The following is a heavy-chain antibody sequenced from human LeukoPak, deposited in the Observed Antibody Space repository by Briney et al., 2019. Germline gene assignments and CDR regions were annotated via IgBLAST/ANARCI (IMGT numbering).Heavy chain of an antibody. V-gene: IGHV3-30*18. D-gene: IGHD3-10*01. CDR2: ISYDGSNK. J-gene: IGHJ4*02. CDR1: GFTFSSYG. Sequence: GGCLRLSCAASGFTFSSYGMHWVRQAPGKGLEWVAVISYDGSNKYYADSVKGRFTISRDNSKNTLYLQMNSLRAEDTAVYYCAKWLPYYYGSGSLGVFDYWGQGTLVTVSS. CDR3: AKWLPYYYGSGSLGVFDY.